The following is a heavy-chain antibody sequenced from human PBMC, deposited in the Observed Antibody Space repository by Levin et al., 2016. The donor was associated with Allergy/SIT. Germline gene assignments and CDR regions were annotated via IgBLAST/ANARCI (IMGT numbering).Heavy chain of an antibody. CDR1: GGSISSYY. CDR3: ARSIAAAGL. Sequence: SETLSLTCTVSGGSISSYYWSWIRQPPGKGLEWIGYIYYSGSTNYNPSLKSRVTISVDTSKNQFSLKLSSVTAADTAVYYCARSIAAAGLWGQGTLVTVSS. D-gene: IGHD6-13*01. V-gene: IGHV4-59*13. CDR2: IYYSGST. J-gene: IGHJ4*02.